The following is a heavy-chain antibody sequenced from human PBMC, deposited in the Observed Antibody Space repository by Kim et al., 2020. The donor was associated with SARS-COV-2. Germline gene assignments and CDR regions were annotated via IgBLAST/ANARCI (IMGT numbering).Heavy chain of an antibody. V-gene: IGHV3-30*15. D-gene: IGHD4-17*01. J-gene: IGHJ5*02. Sequence: KDYEPSVKGRFTISRDKSKNTLYLKMSSLRAEDTAVYYCAREVTRCWFDPWGQGTLVTVSS. CDR2: K. CDR3: AREVTRCWFDP.